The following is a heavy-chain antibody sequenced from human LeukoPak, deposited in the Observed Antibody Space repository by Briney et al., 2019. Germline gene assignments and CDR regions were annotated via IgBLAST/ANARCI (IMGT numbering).Heavy chain of an antibody. Sequence: PGGSLRLSCAASGFTVSSNYMSWVRQAPGKGLEWVSVIYSGGSTYYADSVKGRFTISRDNSKNTLYLQMNSLRAEDTAVYYCASSPGTAMVYYYYGMDVWGQGTPVTVS. V-gene: IGHV3-53*01. CDR3: ASSPGTAMVYYYYGMDV. CDR2: IYSGGST. J-gene: IGHJ6*02. D-gene: IGHD5-18*01. CDR1: GFTVSSNY.